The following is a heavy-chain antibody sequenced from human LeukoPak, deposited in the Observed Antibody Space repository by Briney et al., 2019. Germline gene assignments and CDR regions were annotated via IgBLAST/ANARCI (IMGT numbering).Heavy chain of an antibody. CDR1: GGSISSYY. D-gene: IGHD3-22*01. Sequence: PSQTLSLTCTVSGGSISSYYWSWIRQPAGKGLESIGHISTSGSPNYHPSLKSRVTMSVDTSKNQFSLKLSSVTAADTAVYYCARVRYSDSSVLTRKRSYYSDYWGQGTLVTVSS. J-gene: IGHJ4*02. CDR3: ARVRYSDSSVLTRKRSYYSDY. V-gene: IGHV4-4*07. CDR2: ISTSGSP.